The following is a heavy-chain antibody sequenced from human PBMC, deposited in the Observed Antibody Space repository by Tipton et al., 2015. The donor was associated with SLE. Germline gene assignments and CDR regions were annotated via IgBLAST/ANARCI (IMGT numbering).Heavy chain of an antibody. J-gene: IGHJ3*02. V-gene: IGHV4-59*01. Sequence: GLVKPSETLSLTCSVSGGSISSYFWSWIRQPPGKGLEWIGYIYDSGTTKYNPSLKGRVTISVDMSKNQFSLKLSSLTAADTGVYFCARPRERPQNEGFQIWGQGTKITVSS. CDR2: IYDSGTT. CDR3: ARPRERPQNEGFQI. D-gene: IGHD1-26*01. CDR1: GGSISSYF.